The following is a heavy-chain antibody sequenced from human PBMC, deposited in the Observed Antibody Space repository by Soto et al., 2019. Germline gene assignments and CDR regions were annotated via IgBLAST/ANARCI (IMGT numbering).Heavy chain of an antibody. J-gene: IGHJ5*02. CDR1: GFTFSSYD. Sequence: PGGSLRLSCAASGFTFSSYDMHWVRQATGKGLEWVSGSNSNGGKTGYADSVKGRFTISRDNAKNSLYLQMNSLRVEDTALYHCAREYGSGSSPPWFDPWGQGTLVTVSS. CDR3: AREYGSGSSPPWFDP. D-gene: IGHD3-10*01. V-gene: IGHV3-20*01. CDR2: SNSNGGKT.